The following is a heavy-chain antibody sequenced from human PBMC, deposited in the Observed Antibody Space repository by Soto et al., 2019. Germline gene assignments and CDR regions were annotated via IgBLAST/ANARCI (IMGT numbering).Heavy chain of an antibody. CDR1: GYSFTSYW. J-gene: IGHJ4*02. D-gene: IGHD4-17*01. Sequence: GESLKISCKGSGYSFTSYWIGWVRQMPGKGLEWMGIIYPGDSDTRYSPSFQGQVTISADRSTNTAYLQWSSLSASDTAMYYCARHGKFSTMTNFFDSWGQGTLGTVSS. CDR3: ARHGKFSTMTNFFDS. V-gene: IGHV5-51*01. CDR2: IYPGDSDT.